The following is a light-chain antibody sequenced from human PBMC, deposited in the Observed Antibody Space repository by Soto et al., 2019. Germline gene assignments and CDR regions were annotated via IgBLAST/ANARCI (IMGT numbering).Light chain of an antibody. CDR2: DAS. Sequence: EIVLTQSPATLSLSPGERATLSCRASQSVGSSLAWYQQKPGQAPRLLIFDASNRASGIPARFSGSGPGTDFTLTISSMESADFADYYWLQRGDWRPFTFGQGTNVDI. V-gene: IGKV3-11*01. CDR3: LQRGDWRPFT. CDR1: QSVGSS. J-gene: IGKJ1*01.